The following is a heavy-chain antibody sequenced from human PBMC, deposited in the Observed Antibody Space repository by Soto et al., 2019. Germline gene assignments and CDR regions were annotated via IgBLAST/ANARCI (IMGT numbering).Heavy chain of an antibody. D-gene: IGHD2-15*01. CDR1: GFTFSSYG. Sequence: ALRLSCAASGFTFSSYGMHWVRQAPGKGLEWVAVIWYDGSNKYYADSVKGRFTISRDNSKNTLYLQMNSLRAEDTAVYYCARDGGYCSGGSCYSPRAQYFQHWGQGTLVTVSS. CDR3: ARDGGYCSGGSCYSPRAQYFQH. CDR2: IWYDGSNK. J-gene: IGHJ1*01. V-gene: IGHV3-33*01.